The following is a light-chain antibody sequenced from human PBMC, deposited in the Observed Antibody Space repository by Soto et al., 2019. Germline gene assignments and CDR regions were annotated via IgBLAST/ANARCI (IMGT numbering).Light chain of an antibody. CDR2: DAS. J-gene: IGKJ1*01. V-gene: IGKV3-11*01. CDR1: QSVSSY. Sequence: EIVLTQSPATLSLSPGERATLSCRASQSVSSYLAWYQQKPGQAPRLLIFDASNRATGIPARFSGSGFGTDFTLAFISLDPLYCAVDYCQHRTNCPTLGQEPKADIK. CDR3: QHRTNCPT.